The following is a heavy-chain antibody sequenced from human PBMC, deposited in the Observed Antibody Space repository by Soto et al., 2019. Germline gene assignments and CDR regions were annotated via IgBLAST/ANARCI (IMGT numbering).Heavy chain of an antibody. D-gene: IGHD4-17*01. CDR1: GFTFSNYA. J-gene: IGHJ6*02. CDR2: ISGSGGST. Sequence: GGSLRLSCAASGFTFSNYAMSWVRQAPGKGLEWVSAISGSGGSTYYADSVKGRFTISRDNSKNTLYLQMSSLRAEDTAVYYCAKDPRQPYDYCDYLGDYSYYYGMDVWGQGTTVTVSS. V-gene: IGHV3-23*01. CDR3: AKDPRQPYDYCDYLGDYSYYYGMDV.